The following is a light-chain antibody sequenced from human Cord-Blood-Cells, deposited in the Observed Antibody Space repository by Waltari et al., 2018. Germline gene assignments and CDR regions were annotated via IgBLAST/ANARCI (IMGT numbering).Light chain of an antibody. Sequence: DIQMTQSPSSLSASVGDRVTITCRASQSISSYLNWYQQKPGKAPKLLIYAASSLKSGVPSRFSCSGSGTDFTLTISSLQPEDFATYYCQQSYSTPCSFGQGTKLEIK. J-gene: IGKJ2*04. CDR2: AAS. CDR1: QSISSY. V-gene: IGKV1-39*01. CDR3: QQSYSTPCS.